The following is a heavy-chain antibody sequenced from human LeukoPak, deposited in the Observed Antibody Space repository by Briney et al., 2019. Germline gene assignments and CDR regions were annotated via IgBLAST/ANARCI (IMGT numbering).Heavy chain of an antibody. Sequence: PSETLSLTCTVSGGSISSSSYYWGWIRQPPGKGLEWIGSIYYTGSTYYNPSLKSRVTISVDTSKNQFSLKLSSVTAADTAVYYCARDFYDSSGYPPARRFDPWGQGNLVTVSS. CDR1: GGSISSSSYY. D-gene: IGHD3-22*01. J-gene: IGHJ5*02. V-gene: IGHV4-39*07. CDR2: IYYTGST. CDR3: ARDFYDSSGYPPARRFDP.